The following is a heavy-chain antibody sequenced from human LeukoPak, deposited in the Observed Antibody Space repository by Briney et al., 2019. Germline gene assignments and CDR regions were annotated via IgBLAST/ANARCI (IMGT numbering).Heavy chain of an antibody. CDR2: VYYSGDT. CDR3: AREDGHNMDDAFDI. D-gene: IGHD5-24*01. CDR1: GGSITTGNDY. V-gene: IGHV4-39*01. Sequence: SETLSLTCTLSGGSITTGNDYWGWVRQPPGKGLEWIGSVYYSGDTYYNPSLKSRVTISVDTSKNQFSLRLRSVTAADTAVYYCAREDGHNMDDAFDIWGQGTMVSVSS. J-gene: IGHJ3*02.